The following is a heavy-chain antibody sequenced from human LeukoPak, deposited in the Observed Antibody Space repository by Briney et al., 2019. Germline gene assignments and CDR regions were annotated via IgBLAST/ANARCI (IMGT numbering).Heavy chain of an antibody. CDR3: ARDGYSSSLYYFDY. J-gene: IGHJ4*02. CDR2: ISYDGSNK. Sequence: GGSLRLSCAASGFTFSSYAMHWVRQAPSKGLEWVAVISYDGSNKYYADSVKGRFTISRDNSKNTLYLQMNSLRAEDTAVYYCARDGYSSSLYYFDYWGQGTLVTVSS. D-gene: IGHD6-6*01. V-gene: IGHV3-30*01. CDR1: GFTFSSYA.